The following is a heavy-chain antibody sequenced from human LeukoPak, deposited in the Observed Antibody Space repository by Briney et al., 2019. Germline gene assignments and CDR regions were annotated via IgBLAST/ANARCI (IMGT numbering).Heavy chain of an antibody. J-gene: IGHJ3*02. D-gene: IGHD1-20*01. Sequence: GESLRISCAASGFTFSSYAMSWVRQAPGKGLEWVSTISGSGGSTYYADSVKGRFTISRDNSKNTLYLQMNSLRAEDTAIYYCAKITVSWAYSGAFDIWGQGTMVTVSS. V-gene: IGHV3-23*01. CDR1: GFTFSSYA. CDR3: AKITVSWAYSGAFDI. CDR2: ISGSGGST.